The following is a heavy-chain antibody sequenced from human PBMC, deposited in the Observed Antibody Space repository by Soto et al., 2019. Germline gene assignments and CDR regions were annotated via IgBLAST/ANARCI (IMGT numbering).Heavy chain of an antibody. D-gene: IGHD3-3*01. CDR2: INHSGST. J-gene: IGHJ6*02. V-gene: IGHV4-34*01. CDR1: GGSFSGYY. Sequence: QVQLQQWGAGLLKPSETLSLTCAVYGGSFSGYYWSWIRQPPGKGLEWIGEINHSGSTNYNPSLKSRVTISVDTSKNQFSLKLSSVTAADTAVDYCARGGYGTIFGVAKGGYYYYYGMDVWGQGTTVTVSS. CDR3: ARGGYGTIFGVAKGGYYYYYGMDV.